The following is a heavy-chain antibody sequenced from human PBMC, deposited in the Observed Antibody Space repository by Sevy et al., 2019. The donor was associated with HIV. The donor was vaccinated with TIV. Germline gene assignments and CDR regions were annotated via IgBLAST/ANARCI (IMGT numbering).Heavy chain of an antibody. V-gene: IGHV3-7*01. D-gene: IGHD6-19*01. J-gene: IGHJ3*02. CDR1: GFTFRSYW. CDR2: IKQDGSEK. Sequence: GGSLRLSCAASGFTFRSYWMSWVRQAPGKGLEWVANIKQDGSEKYYVGSVKGRFTISRDNAKNSLYLQMNSLRAEDTAVYYCAREGSLSSGWYPGAFDIWGQGPMVTVSS. CDR3: AREGSLSSGWYPGAFDI.